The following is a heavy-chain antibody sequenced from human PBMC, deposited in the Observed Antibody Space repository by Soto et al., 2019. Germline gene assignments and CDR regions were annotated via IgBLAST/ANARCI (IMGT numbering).Heavy chain of an antibody. D-gene: IGHD4-17*01. V-gene: IGHV3-74*01. CDR3: ARVGLYGDYVFDY. CDR2: INSDGSST. Sequence: GGSLRLSCAASGFTFSSYWMHWVRQAPGKGLVWVSRINSDGSSTSYADSVKGRFTISRDNAKNTLYLQMNSLRAEDTAVYYCARVGLYGDYVFDYWGQGTLVTVSS. J-gene: IGHJ4*02. CDR1: GFTFSSYW.